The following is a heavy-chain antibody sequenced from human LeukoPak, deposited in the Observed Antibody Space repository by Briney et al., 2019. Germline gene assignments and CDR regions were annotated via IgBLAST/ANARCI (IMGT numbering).Heavy chain of an antibody. J-gene: IGHJ4*02. Sequence: GGSLRLSCAASGFTFSSYGMHWVRQAPGKGLEGVAFIRYDGSKKYYADSLKGRFTISRDNSKNTLYLQMNSLRAEDTAVYYCAKDLRYCSSTSCVGGQGTLVTVSS. V-gene: IGHV3-30*02. CDR3: AKDLRYCSSTSCV. D-gene: IGHD2-2*01. CDR2: IRYDGSKK. CDR1: GFTFSSYG.